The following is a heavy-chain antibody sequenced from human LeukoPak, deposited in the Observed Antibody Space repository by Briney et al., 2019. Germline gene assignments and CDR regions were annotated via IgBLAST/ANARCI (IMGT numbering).Heavy chain of an antibody. CDR1: GFTVSSDY. CDR3: ARRHGDY. CDR2: LYSGGNT. V-gene: IGHV3-66*04. J-gene: IGHJ4*02. Sequence: GGSLRLSCAASGFTVSSDYMSWVRQAPGEGLEWVSILYSGGNTYYADSVKSRFTISRDNSKNTLYLQMNSLRAEDTAVYYCARRHGDYWGQGTLVTVSS.